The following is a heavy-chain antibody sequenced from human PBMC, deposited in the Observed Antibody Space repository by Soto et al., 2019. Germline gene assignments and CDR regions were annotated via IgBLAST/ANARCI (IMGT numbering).Heavy chain of an antibody. CDR3: ARVGSSWEYYYYYYGMDV. V-gene: IGHV1-18*04. D-gene: IGHD6-13*01. J-gene: IGHJ6*02. CDR1: GYTFTSYG. CDR2: ISAYNGNT. Sequence: GASVKVSCKASGYTFTSYGISWGRQAPGQGLEWMGWISAYNGNTNYAQKLQGRVTMTTDTSTSTAYMELRSLRSDDTAVYYCARVGSSWEYYYYYYGMDVWGQGTTVTVSS.